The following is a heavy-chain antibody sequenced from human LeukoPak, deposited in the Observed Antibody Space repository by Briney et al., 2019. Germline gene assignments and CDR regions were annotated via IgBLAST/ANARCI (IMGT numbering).Heavy chain of an antibody. CDR1: GFTSSSYW. Sequence: GGSLRLSCAASGFTSSSYWMSWVRQAPGKGLEWVANIKQDGSEKYYVDSVKGRFTISRDNAKNSLYLQMNSLRAEDTAMYYCARGLGSDYWGQGTLVTVSS. J-gene: IGHJ4*02. CDR2: IKQDGSEK. CDR3: ARGLGSDY. V-gene: IGHV3-7*01. D-gene: IGHD1-26*01.